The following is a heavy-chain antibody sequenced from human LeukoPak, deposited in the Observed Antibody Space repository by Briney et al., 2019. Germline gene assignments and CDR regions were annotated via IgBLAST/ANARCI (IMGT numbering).Heavy chain of an antibody. CDR1: GYTFTSYG. Sequence: ASVTVSFKASGYTFTSYGISWVRQAPGKGLEWMGWISAYNGNTNYAQKLQGGVTMTTDTSTSTAYMELRSLRSDDTAVYYCARDMDVDGAFDIWGQGTMVTVSS. D-gene: IGHD3-10*01. CDR3: ARDMDVDGAFDI. V-gene: IGHV1-18*01. J-gene: IGHJ3*02. CDR2: ISAYNGNT.